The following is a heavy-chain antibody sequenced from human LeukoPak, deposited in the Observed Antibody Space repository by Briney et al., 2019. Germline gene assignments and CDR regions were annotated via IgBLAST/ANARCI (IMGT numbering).Heavy chain of an antibody. J-gene: IGHJ5*02. V-gene: IGHV4-31*03. Sequence: SETLSLTCTASGGSISSGGYYWSWIRQHPGQGLEWIGYIHKSGSTYYHPSLESRVNISVDTSKNQFSLKLRSVTAADTAMYYCARVTTAAWSDPWGHGTPVTVSS. CDR3: ARVTTAAWSDP. D-gene: IGHD4-11*01. CDR1: GGSISSGGYY. CDR2: IHKSGST.